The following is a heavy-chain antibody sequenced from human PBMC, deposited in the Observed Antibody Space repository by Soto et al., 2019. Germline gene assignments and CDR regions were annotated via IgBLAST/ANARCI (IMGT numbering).Heavy chain of an antibody. J-gene: IGHJ6*02. V-gene: IGHV3-33*01. Sequence: GGSLRLSCAASGFTFSSYGMHWVRQAPGKGLEWVAVIWYDGSNKYYADSVKGRFTISRDNSKNTLYLQMNSLRAEDTAVYYWAGDENGGTSTSDGRDAGGQGPTVTSP. D-gene: IGHD3-16*01. CDR2: IWYDGSNK. CDR1: GFTFSSYG. CDR3: AGDENGGTSTSDGRDA.